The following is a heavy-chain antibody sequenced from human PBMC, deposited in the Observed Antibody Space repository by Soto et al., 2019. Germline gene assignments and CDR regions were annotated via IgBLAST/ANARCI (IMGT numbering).Heavy chain of an antibody. CDR2: INPGTTTR. CDR3: GRAWGASSYGYFY. Sequence: EVQVVESGGGLVQPGGSRRLSCAVSGLTFSTYNFNWVRQAPGKGLEWISFINPGTTTRHYADSVKGRFTISRDNAKNSLYMKMNSLTYADTAVYYCGRAWGASSYGYFYWVQGTLVTVSS. J-gene: IGHJ4*02. D-gene: IGHD5-18*01. CDR1: GLTFSTYN. V-gene: IGHV3-48*02.